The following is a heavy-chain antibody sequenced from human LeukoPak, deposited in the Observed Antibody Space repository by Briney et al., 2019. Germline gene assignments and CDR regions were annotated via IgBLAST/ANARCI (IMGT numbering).Heavy chain of an antibody. CDR1: GFTFSSYW. J-gene: IGHJ6*03. CDR2: IKQDGSEK. V-gene: IGHV3-7*01. Sequence: QSGGSLRLSCAASGFTFSSYWMSWVRQAPGKGLEWVANIKQDGSEKYYVDSVKGRFTISRDNAKNSLYLQMNSLRAEDTAVYYCARRGLLYYYYMDVWGKGTTVTISS. CDR3: ARRGLLYYYYMDV. D-gene: IGHD2-15*01.